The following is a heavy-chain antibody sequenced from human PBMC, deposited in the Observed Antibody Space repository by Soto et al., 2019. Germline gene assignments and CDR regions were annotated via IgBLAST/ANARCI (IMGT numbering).Heavy chain of an antibody. Sequence: PSETLSLTCSVSGVTISSDAYYWSWIRQRPGKGLEWIGNIYHRGSTYYSPSLKSRVDISLDTSKNQFFLRLSSVTAADTAVYYCARYRFSGSRWSQYDYWGQGTLVTVSS. CDR1: GVTISSDAYY. D-gene: IGHD6-13*01. CDR2: IYHRGST. V-gene: IGHV4-31*03. CDR3: ARYRFSGSRWSQYDY. J-gene: IGHJ4*02.